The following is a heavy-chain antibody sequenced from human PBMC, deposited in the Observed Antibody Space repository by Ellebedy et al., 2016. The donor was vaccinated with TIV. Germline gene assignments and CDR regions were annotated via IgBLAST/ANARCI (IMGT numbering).Heavy chain of an antibody. CDR2: IYTSGST. Sequence: SETLSLXCTVSGGSISSYYWSWIRQPAGKGLEWIGRIYTSGSTNYNPSLKSRVTMSVDTSKNQFSLKLSSVTAADTAVYYCAREAYCSSTSCYFNAFDIWGQGTMVTVSS. J-gene: IGHJ3*02. CDR3: AREAYCSSTSCYFNAFDI. D-gene: IGHD2-2*01. CDR1: GGSISSYY. V-gene: IGHV4-4*07.